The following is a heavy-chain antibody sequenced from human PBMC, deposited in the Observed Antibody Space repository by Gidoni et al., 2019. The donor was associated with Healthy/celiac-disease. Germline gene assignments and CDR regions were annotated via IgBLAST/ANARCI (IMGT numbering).Heavy chain of an antibody. J-gene: IGHJ4*02. CDR2: IKSKTDCGTT. CDR1: GFTFSNAW. CDR3: TTDASIAAAGKDY. V-gene: IGHV3-15*01. D-gene: IGHD6-13*01. Sequence: EVQLVESGGGLVKHGGSLRLSCAASGFTFSNAWRSWVRQARGKGLECVGRIKSKTDCGTTDYAEPVKGRFTISRDDSKNTLYLKMNSLKTEDTAVYYCTTDASIAAAGKDYWGQGTLVTVSS.